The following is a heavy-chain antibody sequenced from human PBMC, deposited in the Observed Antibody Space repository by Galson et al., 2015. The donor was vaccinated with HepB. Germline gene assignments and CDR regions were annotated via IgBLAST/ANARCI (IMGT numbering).Heavy chain of an antibody. D-gene: IGHD6-6*01. V-gene: IGHV2-5*02. CDR2: IYWDDDK. Sequence: PALVKPPQTLTLTCTFSGFSLSTSGVGVGWIRQPPGKVLEWLALIYWDDDKRYSQSLKSRLTITKDTSKNQVVLTMTNLDPVDTATYYCAHSVEYSRLFDYWGQGTLVTVSS. CDR3: AHSVEYSRLFDY. CDR1: GFSLSTSGVG. J-gene: IGHJ4*02.